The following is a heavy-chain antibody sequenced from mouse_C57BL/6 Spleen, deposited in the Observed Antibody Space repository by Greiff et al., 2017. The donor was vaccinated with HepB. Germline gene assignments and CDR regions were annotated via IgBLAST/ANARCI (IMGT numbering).Heavy chain of an antibody. D-gene: IGHD2-4*01. CDR2: IYPGSGST. Sequence: VQLQQPGAELVKPGASVKMSCKASGYTFTSYWITWVKQRPGQGLEWIGDIYPGSGSTNYNEKFKSKATLTVDKSSSTAYMQLSSLTSEDSAVYYCAGDYDGAMDYWGQGTSVTVSS. CDR1: GYTFTSYW. V-gene: IGHV1-55*01. CDR3: AGDYDGAMDY. J-gene: IGHJ4*01.